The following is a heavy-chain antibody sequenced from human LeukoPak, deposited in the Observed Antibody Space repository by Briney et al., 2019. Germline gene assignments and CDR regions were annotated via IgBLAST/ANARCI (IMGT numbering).Heavy chain of an antibody. V-gene: IGHV3-21*01. CDR3: ARGLSSGWYVLIY. CDR1: GFTFSSTS. D-gene: IGHD6-19*01. CDR2: IVTSSNYI. J-gene: IGHJ4*02. Sequence: GGSLRFSCAASGFTFSSTSMSWVRQAPGKGLEWVSSIVTSSNYIYYADSVRGRFTISRDNAKNSLYLQMNSLRAEDTAEYYCARGLSSGWYVLIYWGQGALVTVSS.